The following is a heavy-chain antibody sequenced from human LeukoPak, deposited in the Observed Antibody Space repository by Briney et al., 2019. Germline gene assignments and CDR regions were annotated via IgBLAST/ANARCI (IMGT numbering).Heavy chain of an antibody. D-gene: IGHD2-2*01. Sequence: GESLKISCKGSGYSFTSYWNGWVRQMPGKGLEWMGIIYPGDSDTRYSPSFQGQVTISADKSISTAYLQWSSLKASDTAMYYCARCSSTSCGRGGGWFDPWGQGTLVTVSS. CDR3: ARCSSTSCGRGGGWFDP. J-gene: IGHJ5*02. CDR1: GYSFTSYW. CDR2: IYPGDSDT. V-gene: IGHV5-51*01.